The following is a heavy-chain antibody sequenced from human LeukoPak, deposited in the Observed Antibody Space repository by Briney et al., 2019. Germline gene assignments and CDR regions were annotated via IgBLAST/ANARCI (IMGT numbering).Heavy chain of an antibody. D-gene: IGHD6-19*01. CDR1: GGSISSYY. V-gene: IGHV4-59*03. CDR2: IYDSGTT. Sequence: SETLSLTCTVSGGSISSYYWSWIRQPPGKGLEWIGNIYDSGTTDYNPSLKSRVAISLDTSKNEFSLKLSSVTAADTAVYYCANTKQWLAFDYWSQGTLVTVSS. J-gene: IGHJ4*02. CDR3: ANTKQWLAFDY.